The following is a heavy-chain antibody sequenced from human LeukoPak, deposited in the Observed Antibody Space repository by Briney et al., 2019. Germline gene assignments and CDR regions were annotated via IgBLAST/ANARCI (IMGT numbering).Heavy chain of an antibody. V-gene: IGHV1-2*02. Sequence: ASVKVSCKASGYTFTGQDMHWVRQAPGQGFEWMGWINPNTGATNYAQKFQGRVTMTRDTTINTAYMEPTSLTSDDTAVYYCASYPRYSSSPPFDYWGQGTMVTVSP. CDR1: GYTFTGQD. CDR3: ASYPRYSSSPPFDY. J-gene: IGHJ4*02. CDR2: INPNTGAT. D-gene: IGHD6-6*01.